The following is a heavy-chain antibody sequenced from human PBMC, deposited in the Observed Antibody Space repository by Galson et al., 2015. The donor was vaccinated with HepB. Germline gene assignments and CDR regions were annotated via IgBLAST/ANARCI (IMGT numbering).Heavy chain of an antibody. CDR1: GFTFSSYW. Sequence: SLRLSCAASGFTFSSYWMSWVRQAPGKGLEWVANIKQDGSEKYYVDSVKGRFTISRDNAKNSLYLQMNSLRAEDTAVYYCARTAPRTKYCSSTSCYFGHFDYWGQGTLVTVSS. CDR2: IKQDGSEK. J-gene: IGHJ4*02. CDR3: ARTAPRTKYCSSTSCYFGHFDY. D-gene: IGHD2-2*01. V-gene: IGHV3-7*03.